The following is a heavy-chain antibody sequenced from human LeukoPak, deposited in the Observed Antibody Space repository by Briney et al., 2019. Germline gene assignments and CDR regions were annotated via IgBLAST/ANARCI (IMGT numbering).Heavy chain of an antibody. J-gene: IGHJ4*02. CDR1: GFTFDDYA. Sequence: GGSLGLSCAASGFTFDDYAMHWVRQAPGKGLEWVSGISWNSGSIGYADSVKGRFTISRDNAKNSLYLQMNSLRAEDTALYYCAKDDANFGGPVDWGQGTLVTVSS. D-gene: IGHD4-23*01. V-gene: IGHV3-9*01. CDR2: ISWNSGSI. CDR3: AKDDANFGGPVD.